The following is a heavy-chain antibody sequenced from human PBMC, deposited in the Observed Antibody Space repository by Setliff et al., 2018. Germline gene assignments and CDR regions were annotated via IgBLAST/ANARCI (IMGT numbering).Heavy chain of an antibody. CDR3: TPWTGTSRLHY. V-gene: IGHV3-49*04. J-gene: IGHJ4*02. D-gene: IGHD1-7*01. Sequence: GGSLRLSCTASGSTFGDYAMSWVRQAPGKGLEWVGFIRSKAYGGTTEYAASVKGRFTISRDDSKSIAYLQMSSLKTEDTALYYCTPWTGTSRLHYWGQGTLVTVSS. CDR1: GSTFGDYA. CDR2: IRSKAYGGTT.